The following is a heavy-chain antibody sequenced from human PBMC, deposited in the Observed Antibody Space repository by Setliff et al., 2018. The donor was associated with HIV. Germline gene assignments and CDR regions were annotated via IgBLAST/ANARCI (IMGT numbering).Heavy chain of an antibody. D-gene: IGHD6-13*01. J-gene: IGHJ4*02. CDR3: ARVSPGIAAAGPFDY. CDR2: IWYDGSNK. V-gene: IGHV3-33*01. Sequence: PRGVLRLSCAASGFTFSSYGMHWVRQAPGKGLEWVAVIWYDGSNKYYADSVKGRFTISRDNSKNTLYLQMNSLRAEDTAVYYCARVSPGIAAAGPFDYWGQGTLVTVSS. CDR1: GFTFSSYG.